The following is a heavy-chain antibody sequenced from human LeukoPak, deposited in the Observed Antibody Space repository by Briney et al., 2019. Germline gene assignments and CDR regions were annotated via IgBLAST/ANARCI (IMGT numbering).Heavy chain of an antibody. CDR2: IYPVDSDT. CDR3: ARHIPIGGDSSGRRLDY. V-gene: IGHV5-51*01. J-gene: IGHJ4*02. Sequence: GESLKISCKRSGYSFTSYWIGWVRRMPGKGLEWMGIIYPVDSDTRYSPSFQGQVTISVDKSISTAYLQWSSLKASDTAMYYCARHIPIGGDSSGRRLDYWGQGTLVTVSS. D-gene: IGHD3-22*01. CDR1: GYSFTSYW.